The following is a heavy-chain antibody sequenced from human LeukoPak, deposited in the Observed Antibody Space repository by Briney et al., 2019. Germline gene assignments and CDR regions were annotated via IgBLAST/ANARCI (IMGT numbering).Heavy chain of an antibody. CDR2: INPNSGGT. J-gene: IGHJ4*02. D-gene: IGHD3-22*01. V-gene: IGHV1-2*02. CDR3: AIMWLKRVARDY. CDR1: GYTFTGYY. Sequence: GASVKVSCKASGYTFTGYYMHWVRQAPGQGLEWMGWINPNSGGTNYAQKFQGRVTMTRDTSISTAYMELSRLRSDDTAAYYCAIMWLKRVARDYWGQGTLVTVSS.